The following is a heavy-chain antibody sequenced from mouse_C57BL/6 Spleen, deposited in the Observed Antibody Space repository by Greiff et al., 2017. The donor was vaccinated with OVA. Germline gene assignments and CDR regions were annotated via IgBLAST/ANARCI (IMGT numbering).Heavy chain of an antibody. J-gene: IGHJ2*01. V-gene: IGHV7-1*01. CDR3: ARGRSLDY. CDR1: GFTFSDFY. Sequence: EVHLVESGGGLVQSGRSLRLSCATSGFTFSDFYMEWVRQAPGKGLEWIAASRNKANDYTTEYSASVKGRFIVSRDTSQSILYLQMNALRAEDTAIYYCARGRSLDYWGQGTTLTVSS. CDR2: SRNKANDYTT.